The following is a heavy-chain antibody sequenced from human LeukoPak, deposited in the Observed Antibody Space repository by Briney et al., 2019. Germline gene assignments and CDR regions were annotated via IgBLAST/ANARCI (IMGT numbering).Heavy chain of an antibody. CDR2: ISYDGSNN. D-gene: IGHD6-19*01. CDR3: ARDKVSGSSGWYYFDY. Sequence: GRSLILSCAASGFTFSSYAMHWVRQAPGKGLEWVAVISYDGSNNYYADSVKGRFTISRDNSKNTLYLQMNSLRAEDTTVYYCARDKVSGSSGWYYFDYWGQGTLVTVSS. V-gene: IGHV3-30-3*01. CDR1: GFTFSSYA. J-gene: IGHJ4*02.